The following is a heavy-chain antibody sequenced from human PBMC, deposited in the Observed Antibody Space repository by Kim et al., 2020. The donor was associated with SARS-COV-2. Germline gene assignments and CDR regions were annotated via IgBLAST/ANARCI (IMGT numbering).Heavy chain of an antibody. V-gene: IGHV4-34*01. CDR3: ARARIEKQWLVRQISYYYYGLDV. CDR1: GGSFSGYY. Sequence: SETLSLTCAVYGGSFSGYYWSWIRQPPGKGLEWIGEINHSGSTNYNPSLKSRVTISVDTSKNQFSLKVSSVTAADRAVYYCARARIEKQWLVRQISYYYYGLDVWGQGTTVTVSS. J-gene: IGHJ6*02. D-gene: IGHD6-19*01. CDR2: INHSGST.